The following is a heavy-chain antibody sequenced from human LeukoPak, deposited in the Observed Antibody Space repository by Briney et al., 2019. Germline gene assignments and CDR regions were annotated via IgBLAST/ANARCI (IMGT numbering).Heavy chain of an antibody. CDR3: ARALVQWLANMPFDY. CDR1: GGSFSGYY. D-gene: IGHD6-19*01. CDR2: INHSGST. V-gene: IGHV4-34*01. J-gene: IGHJ4*02. Sequence: SETLSLTCAVYGGSFSGYYWSWIRRPPGKGLEWIGEINHSGSTNYNPSLKSRVTISVDTSKNQFSLKLSSVTAADTAVYYCARALVQWLANMPFDYWGQGTLVTVSS.